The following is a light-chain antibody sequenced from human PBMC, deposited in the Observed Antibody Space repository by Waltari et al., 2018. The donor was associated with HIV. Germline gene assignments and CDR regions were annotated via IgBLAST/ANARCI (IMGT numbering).Light chain of an antibody. CDR3: QSYDSRLSGSV. Sequence: QSALTQPPSVSGAPGQRVTISCTGTSSNIGTGSDVHWYQQPPGTAPKLLIYGHSCRPSGVPDRLAGSKSGNSASLAITGRQAEDEADYYCQSYDSRLSGSVFGGGTKLTVL. V-gene: IGLV1-40*01. CDR1: SSNIGTGSD. CDR2: GHS. J-gene: IGLJ3*02.